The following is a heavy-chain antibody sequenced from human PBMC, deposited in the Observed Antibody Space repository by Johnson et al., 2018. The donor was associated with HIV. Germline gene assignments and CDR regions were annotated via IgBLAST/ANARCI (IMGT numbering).Heavy chain of an antibody. CDR1: GFTVSSNY. CDR3: VKDLFTEREDDVFDI. Sequence: VQLVESGGGLVKPGGSLRLSCAASGFTVSSNYMSWVRQAPGKGLEWVSVIYSGGTTYYADSVKGRLTISRDNSKNTLYLQMNSLRAEDTAVYYCVKDLFTEREDDVFDIWGQGTMVTVSS. J-gene: IGHJ3*02. V-gene: IGHV3-66*01. D-gene: IGHD1-26*01. CDR2: IYSGGTT.